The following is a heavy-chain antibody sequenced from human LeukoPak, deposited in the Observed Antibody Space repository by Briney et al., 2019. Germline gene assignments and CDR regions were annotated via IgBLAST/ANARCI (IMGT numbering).Heavy chain of an antibody. CDR2: ISGSGGST. V-gene: IGHV3-23*01. CDR3: AKASGSYTYFDY. CDR1: GFTFSSYG. J-gene: IGHJ4*02. D-gene: IGHD1-26*01. Sequence: PGGSLRLSCAASGFTFSSYGMHWVRQAPGKGLEWVSAISGSGGSTYYADSVKGRFTISRDNSKNTLYLQMNSLRAEDTAVYYCAKASGSYTYFDYWGQGTLVTVSS.